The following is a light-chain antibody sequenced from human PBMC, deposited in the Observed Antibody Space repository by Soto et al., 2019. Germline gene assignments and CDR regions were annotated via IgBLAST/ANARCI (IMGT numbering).Light chain of an antibody. CDR1: SSDVASSNY. Sequence: QSVLTQPASVSGSPGQSITISCTGTSSDVASSNYVSWYQQQPGQAPKLMIYEVNNRPSGVSDRFSGSKSGNTASLTISGLQAEDEADYYCSAHTTTTTVYVFGTGTKV. CDR3: SAHTTTTTVYV. CDR2: EVN. J-gene: IGLJ1*01. V-gene: IGLV2-14*01.